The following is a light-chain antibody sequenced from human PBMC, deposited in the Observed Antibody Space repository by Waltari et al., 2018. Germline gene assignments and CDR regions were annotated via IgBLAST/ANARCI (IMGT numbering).Light chain of an antibody. CDR2: IHSDGSH. CDR3: QTGGHGTWV. V-gene: IGLV4-69*01. J-gene: IGLJ3*02. Sequence: QLVLTQSPSASASLGASVKLTCTLDSGHSTNVIAWLQQQPEKGPRYLMKIHSDGSHVKGDEIPYRFSGSGSGAERYLTISSLQSEDEADCYCQTGGHGTWVFGGGTKLTVL. CDR1: SGHSTNV.